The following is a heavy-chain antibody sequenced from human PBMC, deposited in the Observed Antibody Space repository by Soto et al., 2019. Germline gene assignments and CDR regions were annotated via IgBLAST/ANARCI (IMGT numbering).Heavy chain of an antibody. D-gene: IGHD2-2*01. CDR1: GYIFSTYD. CDR2: MNPNSGNT. Sequence: ASVKVSCRASGYIFSTYDINWVRQATGQGPEWLGWMNPNSGNTAYAQKFQGRITMTRNTSISTAYMDLSSLRSEDTAVYYCAKTAGRCISTSRYGRYWGQGTPVTVS. V-gene: IGHV1-8*01. J-gene: IGHJ4*02. CDR3: AKTAGRCISTSRYGRY.